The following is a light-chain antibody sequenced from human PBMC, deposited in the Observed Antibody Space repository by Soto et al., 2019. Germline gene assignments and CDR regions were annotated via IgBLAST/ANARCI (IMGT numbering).Light chain of an antibody. V-gene: IGLV2-14*01. CDR2: EVS. Sequence: QSVLTQPASVSGSPGQSITISCTGTSSGVGGYNYVSWYQQHPGKAPKLMIYEVSNRPSGVSNRFSGSKSGNTASLTISGLQAEDEADYYCSSYTRSSTRVFGGGTKLTVL. CDR1: SSGVGGYNY. J-gene: IGLJ3*02. CDR3: SSYTRSSTRV.